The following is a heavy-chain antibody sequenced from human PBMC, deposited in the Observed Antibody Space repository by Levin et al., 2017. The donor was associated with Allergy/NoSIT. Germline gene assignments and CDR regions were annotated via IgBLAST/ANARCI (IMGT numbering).Heavy chain of an antibody. Sequence: GESLKISCKVSGYTLTELSMHWVRQAPGKGLEWMGGFDPEDGETIYAQKFQGRVTMTEDTSTDTAYMELSSLRSEDTAVYYCATETLSRDPHYYDYGMDVWGQGTTVTVSS. V-gene: IGHV1-24*01. CDR2: FDPEDGET. D-gene: IGHD3-10*01. CDR1: GYTLTELS. CDR3: ATETLSRDPHYYDYGMDV. J-gene: IGHJ6*02.